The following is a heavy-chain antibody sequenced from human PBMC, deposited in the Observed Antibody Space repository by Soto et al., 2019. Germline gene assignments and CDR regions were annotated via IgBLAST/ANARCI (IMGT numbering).Heavy chain of an antibody. CDR2: INPSGGST. D-gene: IGHD3-9*01. Sequence: ASVKVSCKASGYTLSSYYMHWVRQAPGQGLEWMGIINPSGGSTTYAQKFQGRVTMTRDTSTSTVYMELSSLRSEDTAVYYCARDGKGVGDILTGYSAFDIWGQGTMVTVSS. J-gene: IGHJ3*02. CDR1: GYTLSSYY. CDR3: ARDGKGVGDILTGYSAFDI. V-gene: IGHV1-46*03.